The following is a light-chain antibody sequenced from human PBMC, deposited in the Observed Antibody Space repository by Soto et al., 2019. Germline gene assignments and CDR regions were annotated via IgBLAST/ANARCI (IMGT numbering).Light chain of an antibody. CDR3: QQCANWPPKWT. CDR1: QSVSSNF. J-gene: IGKJ1*01. Sequence: IVLTQSPGTLSLSPGEGATLSCRASQSVSSNFLAWYQQRPGQSPRLLIYGASNRATGIPDRFSGSGSGTDFTLTISSLEPEDFAVYYCQQCANWPPKWTFGQGTKVDIK. V-gene: IGKV3-20*01. CDR2: GAS.